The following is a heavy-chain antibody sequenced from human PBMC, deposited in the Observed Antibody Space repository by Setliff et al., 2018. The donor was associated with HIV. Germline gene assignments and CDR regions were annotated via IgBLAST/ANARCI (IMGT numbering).Heavy chain of an antibody. Sequence: PGGSLRLSCAGSGFTLSSNWMHWVRQAPGEGLVWVSRINEDGKTTNYADSVKGRFTIFRDNAKNTLYLQMNSLRVEDTAVYYCARLGTARSFDIWGLGTLVTVSS. J-gene: IGHJ4*01. CDR2: INEDGKTT. CDR1: GFTLSSNW. CDR3: ARLGTARSFDI. V-gene: IGHV3-74*01. D-gene: IGHD7-27*01.